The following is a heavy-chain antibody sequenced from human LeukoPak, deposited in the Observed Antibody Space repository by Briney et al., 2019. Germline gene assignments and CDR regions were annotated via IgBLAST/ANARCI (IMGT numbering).Heavy chain of an antibody. D-gene: IGHD4-17*01. V-gene: IGHV1-69*13. CDR3: ARGGTVTGRGSNWFDP. J-gene: IGHJ5*02. CDR1: GGTFSSYA. Sequence: GASVKVSCKASGGTFSSYAISWVRQAPGQGLEWMGGIIPIFGTANYAQKFQGRVTITADESTSTAYTELSSLRSEDTAVYYCARGGTVTGRGSNWFDPWGQGTLVTVSS. CDR2: IIPIFGTA.